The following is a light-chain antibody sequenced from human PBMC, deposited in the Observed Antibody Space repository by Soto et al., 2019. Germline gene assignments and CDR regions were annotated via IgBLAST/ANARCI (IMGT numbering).Light chain of an antibody. J-gene: IGKJ1*01. CDR1: QSIGSW. CDR2: KAS. Sequence: DIKITQSPSTRSASVGDRVTITCRASQSIGSWLAWYQQKPGKAPKLLISKASSLESGDPSRFSGSGARTEFTLIISSLQPDYLATSYCQQYRSYSTFGLGTKVDI. V-gene: IGKV1-5*03. CDR3: QQYRSYST.